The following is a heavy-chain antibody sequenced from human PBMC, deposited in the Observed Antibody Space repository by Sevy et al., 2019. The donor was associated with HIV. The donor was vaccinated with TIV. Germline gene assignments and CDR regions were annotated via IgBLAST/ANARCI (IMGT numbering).Heavy chain of an antibody. J-gene: IGHJ6*03. CDR2: INPNSGGT. V-gene: IGHV1-2*04. CDR1: GYTFTGYY. D-gene: IGHD6-13*01. Sequence: GASVKVSCKASGYTFTGYYMHWVRQAPGQGLEWMGWINPNSGGTNYAQKFQGWVTMTRDTSISTAYMELGRLSSDDTAVYYCARDGGTGYSSSVDYYYYMDVWGKGTTVTVSS. CDR3: ARDGGTGYSSSVDYYYYMDV.